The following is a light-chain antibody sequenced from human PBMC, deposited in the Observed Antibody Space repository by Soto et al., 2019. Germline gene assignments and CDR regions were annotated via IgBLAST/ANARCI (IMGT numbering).Light chain of an antibody. CDR1: QSIDSD. Sequence: EIVMTQSPATLSVSPGERATLSCRASQSIDSDLACYQQKPGQAPRLLVYGASTRATGFAARFGGSGSGTEFTLPISSLQSEDFAVYYCQQYKDWPLTFGGGTKVEIK. J-gene: IGKJ4*01. CDR3: QQYKDWPLT. CDR2: GAS. V-gene: IGKV3-15*01.